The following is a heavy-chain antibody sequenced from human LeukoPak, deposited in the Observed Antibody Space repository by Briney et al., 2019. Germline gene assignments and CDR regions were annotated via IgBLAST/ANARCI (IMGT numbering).Heavy chain of an antibody. CDR3: VRGKYDRRNYAYFDS. V-gene: IGHV3-21*01. CDR2: ISAGGDFV. Sequence: PGGSLRLSCAASGFPFSTHSLNWVRQAPGKGLEWVSSISAGGDFVYYGDSVKGRFTMSRDNAKNSLHLQMDSLTAEDTAVYYCVRGKYDRRNYAYFDSWGHGTLVTVSS. CDR1: GFPFSTHS. J-gene: IGHJ4*01. D-gene: IGHD3-22*01.